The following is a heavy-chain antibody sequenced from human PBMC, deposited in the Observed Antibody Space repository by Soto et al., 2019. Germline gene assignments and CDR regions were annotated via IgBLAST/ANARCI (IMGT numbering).Heavy chain of an antibody. V-gene: IGHV3-13*05. CDR2: IGTAGDP. D-gene: IGHD3-22*01. CDR3: ARGGGYYDSSGYYYYDDMDV. J-gene: IGHJ6*02. CDR1: GFTFSSYD. Sequence: GGSLRLSCAASGFTFSSYDMHWVRQATGKGLEWVSAIGTAGDPYYPGSVKGRFTISRENAKNSLYLQMNSLRAGDTAVYYCARGGGYYDSSGYYYYDDMDVLGQGTSVTVSS.